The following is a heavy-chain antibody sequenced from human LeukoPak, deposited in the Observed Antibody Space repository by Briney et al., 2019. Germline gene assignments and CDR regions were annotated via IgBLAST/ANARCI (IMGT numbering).Heavy chain of an antibody. V-gene: IGHV3-30*18. D-gene: IGHD3-3*01. Sequence: PGRSLRLSCAASGFTFSSYGMHWVRQAPGKGLEWVAVISYDGSNKYYADSVKGRFTISRDNAKNTLYLQMNSLRAEDTAVYYCAKDKDFWSGYYRGVPHYYGMDVWGQGTTVTVSS. J-gene: IGHJ6*02. CDR2: ISYDGSNK. CDR1: GFTFSSYG. CDR3: AKDKDFWSGYYRGVPHYYGMDV.